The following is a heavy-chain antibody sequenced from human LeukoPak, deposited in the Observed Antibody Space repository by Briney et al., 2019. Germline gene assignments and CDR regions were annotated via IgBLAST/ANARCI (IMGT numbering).Heavy chain of an antibody. CDR2: INPNSGGT. J-gene: IGHJ4*02. V-gene: IGHV1-2*06. D-gene: IGHD4-17*01. CDR3: ARDTVTTNPSPSFDY. CDR1: GYTFTGYY. Sequence: ASVKVSCKASGYTFTGYYMHWVRQAPGQGLEWMGRINPNSGGTNYAQKFRGRVTMTRDTSISTAYMELSRLRSDDTAVYYCARDTVTTNPSPSFDYWGQGTLVTVSS.